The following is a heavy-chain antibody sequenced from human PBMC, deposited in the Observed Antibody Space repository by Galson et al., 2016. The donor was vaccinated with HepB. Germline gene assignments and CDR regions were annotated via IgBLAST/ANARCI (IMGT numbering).Heavy chain of an antibody. CDR1: GYTFSSYG. J-gene: IGHJ4*02. Sequence: SVKVSCKASGYTFSSYGISWVRQAPGQGLEWMGWISAYNANTHYAQKLQGRVTMTTDTSTSTAYMELRSLRADDTAVYYCARGHTSGHYFKGGGSHFDYWGQGTLVTVSS. D-gene: IGHD3-22*01. CDR3: ARGHTSGHYFKGGGSHFDY. CDR2: ISAYNANT. V-gene: IGHV1-18*01.